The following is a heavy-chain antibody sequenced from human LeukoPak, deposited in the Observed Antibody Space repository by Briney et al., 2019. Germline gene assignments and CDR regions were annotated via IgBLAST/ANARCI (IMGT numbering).Heavy chain of an antibody. CDR3: AATSGYDKGFDY. CDR1: GFTFSSYA. CDR2: ISGSGGST. J-gene: IGHJ4*02. V-gene: IGHV3-23*01. D-gene: IGHD5-12*01. Sequence: GGSLRLSCAASGFTFSSYAMSWVRQAPGKGLEWVSAISGSGGSTYYADSVKGRFTISRDNSKNTLYLQMNSLRAEDTAVYYCAATSGYDKGFDYWGQGALVTVSS.